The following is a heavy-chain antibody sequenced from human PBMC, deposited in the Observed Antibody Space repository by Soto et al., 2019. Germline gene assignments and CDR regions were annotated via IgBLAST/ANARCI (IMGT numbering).Heavy chain of an antibody. D-gene: IGHD3-22*01. Sequence: QAQLVQSGPEVKKPGSSVKVSCKSSGGKFSTDVFTWVRKAPGQGLEWMGGIITVFRTTMYAQNFQDRVTITADESTSTAFMWVRGLRSDDTAVYYCARGDSRCYGVDVWGPGTTVTVSS. CDR2: IITVFRTT. CDR3: ARGDSRCYGVDV. CDR1: GGKFSTDV. V-gene: IGHV1-69*12. J-gene: IGHJ6*02.